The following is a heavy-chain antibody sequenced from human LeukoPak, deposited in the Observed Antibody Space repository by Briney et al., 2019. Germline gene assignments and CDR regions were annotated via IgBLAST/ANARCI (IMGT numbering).Heavy chain of an antibody. Sequence: SETLSLTCAVSGGSISSGGYSWSWIRQPPGKGLEWIGYIYHSGSTYYNPSLKSRVTISVDRSKNQFSLKLSSVTAADTAVYYCARGSLRYFDWLLSRNDAFDIWGQGTMATVSS. V-gene: IGHV4-30-2*01. CDR3: ARGSLRYFDWLLSRNDAFDI. D-gene: IGHD3-9*01. CDR2: IYHSGST. J-gene: IGHJ3*02. CDR1: GGSISSGGYS.